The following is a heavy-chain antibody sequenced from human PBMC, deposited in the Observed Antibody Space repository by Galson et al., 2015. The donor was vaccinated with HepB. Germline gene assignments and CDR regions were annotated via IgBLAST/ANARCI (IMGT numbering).Heavy chain of an antibody. V-gene: IGHV3-48*03. CDR2: INPDSNNM. CDR1: GFTFSRDA. J-gene: IGHJ6*02. D-gene: IGHD4-23*01. CDR3: ARDEMGYGGNCGLGYYYYYGMDA. Sequence: SLRLSCAASGFTFSRDAMDWVRQAPGKGREWVSYINPDSNNMYYADSVRGRFTISRDNAKNSLYLQMNSLRAEDTAVYYCARDEMGYGGNCGLGYYYYYGMDAWGQGTTVTVSS.